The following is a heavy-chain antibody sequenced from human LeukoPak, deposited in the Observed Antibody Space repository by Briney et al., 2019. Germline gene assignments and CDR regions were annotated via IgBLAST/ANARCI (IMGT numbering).Heavy chain of an antibody. Sequence: PGGSLRLSCAASGFTFSDYYMSWIRQAPGEGLEWGSYISSSGSTIYYADSVKGRFTISRDNAKNSLYLQMTSLRAEDTGVYYCARHSAAVVPAALFGIYFDYWGQGTLVTVSS. CDR3: ARHSAAVVPAALFGIYFDY. J-gene: IGHJ4*02. CDR2: ISSSGSTI. D-gene: IGHD2-2*01. V-gene: IGHV3-11*01. CDR1: GFTFSDYY.